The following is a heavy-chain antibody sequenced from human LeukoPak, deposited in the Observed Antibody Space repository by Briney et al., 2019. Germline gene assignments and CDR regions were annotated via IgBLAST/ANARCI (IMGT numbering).Heavy chain of an antibody. V-gene: IGHV3-23*01. CDR1: GFTFSSYA. CDR2: ISGSGGST. J-gene: IGHJ6*02. CDR3: ARGAAYYDFWSGYLSPYYYYGMDV. Sequence: GGSLRLSCAASGFTFSSYAMSWVRQAPGKGLEWVSAISGSGGSTYYADSVKGRFTISRDNSKNTLYLQMNSLRAEDTAVYYCARGAAYYDFWSGYLSPYYYYGMDVWGQGTTVTVSS. D-gene: IGHD3-3*01.